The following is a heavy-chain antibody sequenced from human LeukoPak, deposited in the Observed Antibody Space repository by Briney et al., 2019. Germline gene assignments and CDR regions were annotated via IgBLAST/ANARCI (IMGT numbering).Heavy chain of an antibody. Sequence: GGSLRLSCAASGFTFSSYPLNWVRQAPGKGLEWVANIKEDGSEENYVDSVKGRFTISRDNAKNSLYLQMNSLRAEDTALYYCARDSADNLDWGQGTLVTVSS. CDR3: ARDSADNLD. V-gene: IGHV3-7*01. CDR2: IKEDGSEE. D-gene: IGHD3-9*01. J-gene: IGHJ4*02. CDR1: GFTFSSYP.